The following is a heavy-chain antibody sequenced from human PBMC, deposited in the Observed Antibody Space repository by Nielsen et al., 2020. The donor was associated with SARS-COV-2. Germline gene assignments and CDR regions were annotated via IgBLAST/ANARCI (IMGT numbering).Heavy chain of an antibody. J-gene: IGHJ6*02. V-gene: IGHV3-33*05. Sequence: WIRQPPGKGLEWVAVISYDGSNKYYADSVKGRFTISRDNAKNSLYLQMNSLRAEDTAVYYCARDRITMVRGVRHYGIDVWGQGTTVTVSS. CDR2: ISYDGSNK. D-gene: IGHD3-10*01. CDR3: ARDRITMVRGVRHYGIDV.